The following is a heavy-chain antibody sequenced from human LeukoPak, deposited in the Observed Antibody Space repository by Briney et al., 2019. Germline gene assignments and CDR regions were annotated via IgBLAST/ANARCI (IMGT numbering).Heavy chain of an antibody. CDR1: GGTFSSYA. V-gene: IGHV1-69*01. CDR2: IIPIFGTA. CDR3: ARGPDSRVYYTYYYYGMAV. Sequence: SVKVSCKASGGTFSSYAISWVRQAPGQGLEWMGGIIPIFGTANYAQKFQGRVTITADESTSTAYMELSSLRSEDTAVYYCARGPDSRVYYTYYYYGMAVGGQGPTVTVSS. D-gene: IGHD3-22*01. J-gene: IGHJ6*02.